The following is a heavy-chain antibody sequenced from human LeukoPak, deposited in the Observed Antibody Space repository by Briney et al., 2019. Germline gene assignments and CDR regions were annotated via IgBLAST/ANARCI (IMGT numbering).Heavy chain of an antibody. Sequence: GGSLRLSCAASGFTLSSHWMSWVRQAPGKGLEGVANIKQDGSEKYYVDSVKGRFTISRDNAKNSLYLQMNSLRAEDTAVYYCPRDAYSSGYYYFDYWVEGTLVTVCS. J-gene: IGHJ4*02. CDR3: PRDAYSSGYYYFDY. V-gene: IGHV3-7*01. D-gene: IGHD3-22*01. CDR1: GFTLSSHW. CDR2: IKQDGSEK.